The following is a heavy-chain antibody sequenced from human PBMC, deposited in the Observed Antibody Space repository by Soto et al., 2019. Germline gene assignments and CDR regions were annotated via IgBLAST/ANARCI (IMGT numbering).Heavy chain of an antibody. J-gene: IGHJ6*02. CDR3: ATHSSIGRQGPNGMDV. Sequence: QVQLVQSGAEVKKPGSSVKVSCKASGGTFSSYAISWVRQAPGQGLEWMGGLIPIFGTANYAQKFQGRVTITADESTSTAYMELSSLRSEDTAVYYCATHSSIGRQGPNGMDVWGQGTTVTVSS. CDR1: GGTFSSYA. CDR2: LIPIFGTA. V-gene: IGHV1-69*01. D-gene: IGHD2-15*01.